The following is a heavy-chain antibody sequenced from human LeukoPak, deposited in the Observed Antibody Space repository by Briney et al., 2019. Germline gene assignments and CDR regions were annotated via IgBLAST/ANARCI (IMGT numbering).Heavy chain of an antibody. J-gene: IGHJ5*02. Sequence: SETLSLTCTVSGGSISSYYWSWIRQPAGKGLEWIGRIYTSGSTNYNPSLKSRVTMSVDTSKNQFSLKLSSVTAADTAVYYCARDSSSSWYGGWFDPWGQGTPVTVSS. CDR2: IYTSGST. D-gene: IGHD6-13*01. CDR3: ARDSSSSWYGGWFDP. V-gene: IGHV4-4*07. CDR1: GGSISSYY.